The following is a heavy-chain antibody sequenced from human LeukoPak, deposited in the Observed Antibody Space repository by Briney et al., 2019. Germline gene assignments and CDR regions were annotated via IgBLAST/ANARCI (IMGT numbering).Heavy chain of an antibody. Sequence: GGSLKISGKGSGYSFSSYWFAGVRQMPGKGLGWMGIIYPRDSRTTYSPSFQGQVTISADMSTSTAYLQWSRLKASDTAMYDCARHLSSITSCPNYWGPGTLVTVSS. CDR1: GYSFSSYW. D-gene: IGHD2-2*01. V-gene: IGHV5-51*01. CDR3: ARHLSSITSCPNY. CDR2: IYPRDSRT. J-gene: IGHJ4*02.